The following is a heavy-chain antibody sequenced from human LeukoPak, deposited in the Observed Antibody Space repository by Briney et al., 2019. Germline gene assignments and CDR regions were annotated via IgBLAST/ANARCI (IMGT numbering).Heavy chain of an antibody. V-gene: IGHV3-7*04. CDR3: ARGYFYDSSGYLY. CDR1: GFTFSSYW. CDR2: IKQDGSEK. Sequence: GGSLRLSCAASGFTFSSYWMNWVRQAPGKGLEWVANIKQDGSEKYYVDSVKGRFTISRDNAKNSLCLQMNSLRAEDTAVYYCARGYFYDSSGYLYWGQGTLVTVSS. D-gene: IGHD3-22*01. J-gene: IGHJ4*02.